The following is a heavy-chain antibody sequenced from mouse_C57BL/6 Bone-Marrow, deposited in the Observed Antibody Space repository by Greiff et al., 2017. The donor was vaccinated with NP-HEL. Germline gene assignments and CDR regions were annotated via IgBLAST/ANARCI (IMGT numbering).Heavy chain of an antibody. D-gene: IGHD1-1*01. CDR2: IYPGSGNT. V-gene: IGHV1-76*01. CDR3: AYCYGSSDY. Sequence: VQLQQSGAELVRPGASVKLSCKASGYTFTDYYINWVKQRPGQGLEWIARIYPGSGNTYYNEKFKGKATLTAEKSSSTAYMQLSSLTSEDSAVYFCAYCYGSSDYWGQGTTLTVSS. J-gene: IGHJ2*01. CDR1: GYTFTDYY.